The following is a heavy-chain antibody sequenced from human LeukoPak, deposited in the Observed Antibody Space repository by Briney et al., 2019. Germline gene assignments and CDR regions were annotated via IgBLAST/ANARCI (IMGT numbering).Heavy chain of an antibody. J-gene: IGHJ4*02. V-gene: IGHV3-23*01. CDR2: ISGSGGST. CDR1: GFTFSSYA. D-gene: IGHD3-10*01. CDR3: AKMAYYYGSGSLDYFDY. Sequence: PGGSLRLSCAASGFTFSSYAMSWVRQAPGKGLEWVSAISGSGGSTYYADSVKGRFTISRDNSKNTLYLQMNSLRAEDTAVYYCAKMAYYYGSGSLDYFDYWGQGTLVTVSS.